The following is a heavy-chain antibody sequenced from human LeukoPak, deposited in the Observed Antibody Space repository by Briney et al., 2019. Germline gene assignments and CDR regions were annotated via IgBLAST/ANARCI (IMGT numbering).Heavy chain of an antibody. CDR1: GFTVSSNY. CDR2: IYSGGST. CDR3: ARDRYDSSGYRLLY. D-gene: IGHD3-22*01. V-gene: IGHV3-53*01. J-gene: IGHJ4*02. Sequence: GGSLRLSCAASGFTVSSNYMSWVRQAPGKGLEWVSVIYSGGSTYYADSVKGRFTISRDNSKNTLYLQMNSLRAEDTAVYYCARDRYDSSGYRLLYWGQGTLVTVSS.